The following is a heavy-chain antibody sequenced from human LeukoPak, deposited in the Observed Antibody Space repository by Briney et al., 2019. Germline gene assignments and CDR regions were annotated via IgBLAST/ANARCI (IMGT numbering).Heavy chain of an antibody. D-gene: IGHD3-16*02. Sequence: GGSLRLSCAASGFTFSSYAMHWVRQAPGKGLEWVAVISYDGSNKYYAASVKGRFTISRDNSKNTLYLQMNSLRAEDTAVYYCAGGVIVPYYFDYWGQGTLVTVSS. V-gene: IGHV3-30-3*01. J-gene: IGHJ4*02. CDR1: GFTFSSYA. CDR3: AGGVIVPYYFDY. CDR2: ISYDGSNK.